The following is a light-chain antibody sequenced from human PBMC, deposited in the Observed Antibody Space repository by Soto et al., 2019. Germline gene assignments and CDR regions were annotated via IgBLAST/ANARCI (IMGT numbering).Light chain of an antibody. J-gene: IGLJ2*01. Sequence: QSALTQPASVSGSPGQSITISCTGTSSDVWSYNLVSWYQQHPGKAPKLMIYEGSKRPSGVSNRFSGSKSGNTASLTISGLQAEDEADYYCCSYAGSSPVFGGGTKLSVL. CDR1: SSDVWSYNL. CDR3: CSYAGSSPV. V-gene: IGLV2-23*01. CDR2: EGS.